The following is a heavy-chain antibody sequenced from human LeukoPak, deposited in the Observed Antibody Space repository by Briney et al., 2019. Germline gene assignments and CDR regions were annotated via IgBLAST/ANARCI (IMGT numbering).Heavy chain of an antibody. Sequence: PPETLSLTCTVSGGSISGSYWSWIRQPAGKGLEWIGRIYSSGSTNYNPSLKSRVTMSVDTSKNQVSLKLNSVTAADTAVYYCARGFCSGGSCYLFDSWGQGTLVTVSS. D-gene: IGHD2-15*01. J-gene: IGHJ4*02. CDR3: ARGFCSGGSCYLFDS. CDR1: GGSISGSY. CDR2: IYSSGST. V-gene: IGHV4-4*07.